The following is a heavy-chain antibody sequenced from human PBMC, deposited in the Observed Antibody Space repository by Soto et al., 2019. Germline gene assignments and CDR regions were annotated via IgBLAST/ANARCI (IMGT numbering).Heavy chain of an antibody. CDR3: ARPEYSSSSMFPENWFDP. V-gene: IGHV1-8*01. J-gene: IGHJ5*02. CDR2: MNPNSGNT. D-gene: IGHD6-6*01. CDR1: GYTFTSYD. Sequence: ASVKVSCKASGYTFTSYDINWVRQATGQGLEWMGWMNPNSGNTGYAQKFQGRVTMTRNTSISTAYMELSSLRSEDTAVYYCARPEYSSSSMFPENWFDPWGQGTLVTVSS.